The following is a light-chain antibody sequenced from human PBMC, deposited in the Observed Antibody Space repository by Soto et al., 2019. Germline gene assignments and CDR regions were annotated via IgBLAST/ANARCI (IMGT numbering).Light chain of an antibody. Sequence: EVVMTQSPATLSVSPGERATLSCRASQSVDSNLAWYQQKPGQAPRLLIYRASTRAAGIPDTFSGSGSGTEFTLTISRLQSEDFAVYYCQQYNDLPYNFGQGTKLDIK. CDR3: QQYNDLPYN. V-gene: IGKV3-15*01. CDR2: RAS. J-gene: IGKJ2*01. CDR1: QSVDSN.